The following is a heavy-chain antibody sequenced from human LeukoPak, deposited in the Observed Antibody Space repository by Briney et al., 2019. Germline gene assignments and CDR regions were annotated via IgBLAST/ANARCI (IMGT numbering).Heavy chain of an antibody. CDR1: GGSFSGYY. D-gene: IGHD1-26*01. Sequence: SETLSLTCAVYGGSFSGYYWSWIRQPPGKGLEWIGRIYTSGSTNYNPSLKSRVTMSVDTSKNQFSLKLSSVTAADTAVYYCARAGIVGARALDYWGQGTLVTVSS. J-gene: IGHJ4*02. CDR2: IYTSGST. CDR3: ARAGIVGARALDY. V-gene: IGHV4-59*10.